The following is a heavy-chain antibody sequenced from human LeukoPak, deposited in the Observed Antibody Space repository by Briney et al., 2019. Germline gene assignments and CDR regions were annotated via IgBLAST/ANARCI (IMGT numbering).Heavy chain of an antibody. D-gene: IGHD3-16*02. V-gene: IGHV4-61*05. CDR3: ARSLGRSAPVDY. J-gene: IGHJ4*02. CDR1: GGSISSSSYY. CDR2: IYYSGST. Sequence: PSETLSLTCTVSGGSISSSSYYWGWIRQPPGKGLEWIGYIYYSGSTNYNPSLKSRVTISVDTSKNQFSLKLSSVTAADTAVYYCARSLGRSAPVDYWGQGTLVTVSS.